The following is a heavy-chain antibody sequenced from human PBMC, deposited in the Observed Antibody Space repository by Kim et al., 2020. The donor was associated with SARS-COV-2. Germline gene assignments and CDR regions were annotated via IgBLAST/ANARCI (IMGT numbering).Heavy chain of an antibody. J-gene: IGHJ4*02. Sequence: GGSLRLSCAASGLSFSGHWMSWVRQAPGKGLEWVANINQDGSERYSVDSMRGRFTISRDNAKDSLYSQMTTLRAEDTAVYYCVGAGGGYWGQGTLVTVSS. V-gene: IGHV3-7*01. CDR2: INQDGSER. CDR3: VGAGGGY. D-gene: IGHD3-16*01. CDR1: GLSFSGHW.